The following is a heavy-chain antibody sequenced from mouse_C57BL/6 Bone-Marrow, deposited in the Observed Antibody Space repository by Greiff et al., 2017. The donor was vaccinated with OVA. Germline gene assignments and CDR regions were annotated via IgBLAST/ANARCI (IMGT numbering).Heavy chain of an antibody. D-gene: IGHD2-1*01. CDR3: ARGLGNYGDY. CDR1: GFTFSDYG. Sequence: EVQGVESGGGLVKPGGSLKLSCAASGFTFSDYGLHWVRQAPEKGLEWVAYISSGSSTIYYADTVKGRFTISRDNAKNTLFLQRTSLRSEDTAMYYCARGLGNYGDYWGQGTTLTVSS. CDR2: ISSGSSTI. V-gene: IGHV5-17*01. J-gene: IGHJ2*01.